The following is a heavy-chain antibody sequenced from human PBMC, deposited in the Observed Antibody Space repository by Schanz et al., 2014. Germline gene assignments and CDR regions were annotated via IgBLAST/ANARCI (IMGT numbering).Heavy chain of an antibody. D-gene: IGHD2-8*02. CDR2: INPSGGST. V-gene: IGHV1-46*01. CDR3: ATMWGYRTASACQILEVLDV. J-gene: IGHJ3*01. Sequence: QVQLVQSGAEVKKPGASVKVSCKASGYTFTSDSMHWVRQAPGQGLEWMGMINPSGGSTTYAQKFQGRVSIPRDTSTSTVCMELMTLTSDDTAVYYCATMWGYRTASACQILEVLDVWGQGTMVTVSS. CDR1: GYTFTSDS.